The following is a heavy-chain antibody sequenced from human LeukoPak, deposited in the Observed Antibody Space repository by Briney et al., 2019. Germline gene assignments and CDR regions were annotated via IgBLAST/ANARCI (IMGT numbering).Heavy chain of an antibody. CDR1: GYTFTSYY. J-gene: IGHJ5*02. D-gene: IGHD3-16*01. V-gene: IGHV1-46*01. Sequence: ASVKVSCKASGYTFTSYYIHWVRQAPGQGLEWMGTINPSGGSTSYAQKFQGRVTMTRDTSTSTVYMEPSSLRSEDTAVYYCARGPIRLNWFDPWGQGTLVTVSS. CDR2: INPSGGST. CDR3: ARGPIRLNWFDP.